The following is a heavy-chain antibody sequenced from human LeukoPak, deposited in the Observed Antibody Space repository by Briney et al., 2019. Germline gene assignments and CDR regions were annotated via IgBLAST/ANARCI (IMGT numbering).Heavy chain of an antibody. Sequence: ASVKASCKVSGYTLTELSMHWVRQAPGKVLEWMVGFDPEDGETIYAQKFQGRVTMTEDTSTDTAYMELSSLRSEDTAVYYCATLGVATIYRGDNFDYWGQGTLVTVSS. CDR3: ATLGVATIYRGDNFDY. CDR1: GYTLTELS. CDR2: FDPEDGET. J-gene: IGHJ4*02. V-gene: IGHV1-24*01. D-gene: IGHD5-12*01.